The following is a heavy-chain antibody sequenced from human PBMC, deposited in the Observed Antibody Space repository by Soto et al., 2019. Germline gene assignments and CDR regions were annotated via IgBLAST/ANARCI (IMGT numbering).Heavy chain of an antibody. V-gene: IGHV3-9*01. CDR2: ISWNGASI. CDR1: GFTFDDYA. D-gene: IGHD3-10*01. CDR3: ANLPLYGSGFDC. J-gene: IGHJ4*02. Sequence: EVQLVESGGGLVQPGRSLRLSCAASGFTFDDYAIHWVRQAPGRGLEWVAGISWNGASIGYADSVKGRFTISRDNAKESRHLQMNRLRSEDTALYYCANLPLYGSGFDCWGQGGLVTGSS.